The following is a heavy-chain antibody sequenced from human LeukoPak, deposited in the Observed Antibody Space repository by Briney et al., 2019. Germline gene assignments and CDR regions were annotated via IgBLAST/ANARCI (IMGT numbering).Heavy chain of an antibody. D-gene: IGHD3-10*01. CDR3: ARGAGWFGELEGNWFDS. CDR1: GYTFTSYG. Sequence: SVKVSCKASGYTFTSYGISWVRQAPGQGLEWMGGIIPIFGTVNYAQKFQGRATITADESTSTAYMELNSLRAEDTAVYYCARGAGWFGELEGNWFDSWGQGTLVTVSS. CDR2: IIPIFGTV. J-gene: IGHJ5*01. V-gene: IGHV1-69*13.